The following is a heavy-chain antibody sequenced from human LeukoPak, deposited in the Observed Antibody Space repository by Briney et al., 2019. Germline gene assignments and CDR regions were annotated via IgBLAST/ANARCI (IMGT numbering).Heavy chain of an antibody. V-gene: IGHV4-34*01. CDR2: INHSAST. CDR3: ARGQKYRNGYTVTELGSGYFAY. J-gene: IGHJ4*02. CDR1: GGSFSGYY. D-gene: IGHD5-18*01. Sequence: SETLSLTCAVYGGSFSGYYWSWIRQPPGKGLEWIGEINHSASTNYNPSLKSRVTISVDTSKNQFSLKLSSVTTADAAVYYCARGQKYRNGYTVTELGSGYFAYWGQGTLVTVSS.